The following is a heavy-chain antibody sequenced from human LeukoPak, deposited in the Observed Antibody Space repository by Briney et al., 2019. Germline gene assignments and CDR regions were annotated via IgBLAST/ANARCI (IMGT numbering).Heavy chain of an antibody. CDR2: INSDGSST. CDR1: GFTFSAFW. D-gene: IGHD3-22*01. CDR3: ARGLVHDTSGYYSDY. V-gene: IGHV3-74*01. Sequence: GGPLRLSCAASGFTFSAFWMHWVRQAPGKGLVWVSGINSDGSSTTYADSVKGRFTVSRDNAKNTLYLQMDSLRAEDSAVYYCARGLVHDTSGYYSDYWGQGILVTVSS. J-gene: IGHJ4*02.